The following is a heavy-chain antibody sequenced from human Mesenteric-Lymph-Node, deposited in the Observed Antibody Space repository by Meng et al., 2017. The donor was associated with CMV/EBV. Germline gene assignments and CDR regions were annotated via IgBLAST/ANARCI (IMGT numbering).Heavy chain of an antibody. V-gene: IGHV1-69*02. CDR3: ARRYYDNSGADTFDI. D-gene: IGHD3-22*01. Sequence: SVKVSCKASGGTFSSYTISWVRQAPGQGLEWMGRIIPILGIANYAQKFQGRVTITADKSTSTAYMELSSLRSEDTAVYYCARRYYDNSGADTFDIWGQGTMVTVSS. CDR2: IIPILGIA. J-gene: IGHJ3*02. CDR1: GGTFSSYT.